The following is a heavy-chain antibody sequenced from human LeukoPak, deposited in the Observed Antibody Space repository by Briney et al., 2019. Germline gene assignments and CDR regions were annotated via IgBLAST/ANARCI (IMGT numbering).Heavy chain of an antibody. CDR1: GFTFGDYA. J-gene: IGHJ4*02. CDR3: TRDRWELQSWYFDY. CDR2: IRSKAYGGTT. V-gene: IGHV3-49*03. Sequence: GGSLRLSCTASGFTFGDYAMSWLRQAPGKGLEWVGFIRSKAYGGTTEYAASVKGRFTISRDDSKSIAYLQMNSLKTEDTAVYYCTRDRWELQSWYFDYWGQGTLVTVSS. D-gene: IGHD1-26*01.